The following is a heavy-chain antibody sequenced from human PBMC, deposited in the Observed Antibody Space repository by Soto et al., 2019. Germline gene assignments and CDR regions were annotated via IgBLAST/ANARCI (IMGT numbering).Heavy chain of an antibody. CDR2: INSDGSST. CDR3: ARADDFWSGYLVS. Sequence: PGGSMRLSCAASGFTFSSYWMHWVRQAPGKGLVWVSRINSDGSSTSYADSVKGRFTISRDNAKNTLYLQMNSLRAEDTAVYYCARADDFWSGYLVSWGQGTLVTVSS. D-gene: IGHD3-3*01. CDR1: GFTFSSYW. J-gene: IGHJ5*02. V-gene: IGHV3-74*01.